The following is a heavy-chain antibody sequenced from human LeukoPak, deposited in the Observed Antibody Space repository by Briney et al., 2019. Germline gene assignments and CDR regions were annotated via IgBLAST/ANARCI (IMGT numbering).Heavy chain of an antibody. CDR2: ISGSGGST. V-gene: IGHV3-23*01. J-gene: IGHJ4*02. CDR3: ATAGARINPIDY. CDR1: GFTFSSYG. Sequence: GGTLRLSCAASGFTFSSYGMSWVRQAPGKGLEWVSAISGSGGSTYYADSVKGRFTISRDNSKNTLYLQMSSLRAEDTAVYYCATAGARINPIDYWGQGTLVTVSS. D-gene: IGHD3-10*01.